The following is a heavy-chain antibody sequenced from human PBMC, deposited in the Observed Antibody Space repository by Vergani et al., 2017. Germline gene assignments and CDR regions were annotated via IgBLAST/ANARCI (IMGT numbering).Heavy chain of an antibody. CDR3: AKDRPTNRFRGAYGMDV. Sequence: QVQLVESGGGVVQPGGSLRLSCAASGLTFSTCGMHWVRQAPGKGLEWVAFIRFDGSNKYYGDSVNGRFIISRDNSKNTVDLRMNSLRTDDTAIYYCAKDRPTNRFRGAYGMDVWAKGPRSPSP. CDR1: GLTFSTCG. D-gene: IGHD3-10*01. V-gene: IGHV3-30*02. J-gene: IGHJ6*02. CDR2: IRFDGSNK.